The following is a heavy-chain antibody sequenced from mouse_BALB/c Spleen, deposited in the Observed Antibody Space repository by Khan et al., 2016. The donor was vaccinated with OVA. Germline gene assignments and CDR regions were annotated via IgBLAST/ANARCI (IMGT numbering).Heavy chain of an antibody. V-gene: IGHV1-7*01. CDR1: GYTFTTYW. J-gene: IGHJ2*01. CDR3: ARDRIDY. Sequence: VPLQESGAELAKPGASVKMSYKASGYTFTTYWMHWVKQRPGQGLEWIGYINPTSGYTDYNQKFKDKATLTADKSSSTAYMQLSSLTSDDSAVYYCARDRIDYWGQGTTLTVAS. CDR2: INPTSGYT.